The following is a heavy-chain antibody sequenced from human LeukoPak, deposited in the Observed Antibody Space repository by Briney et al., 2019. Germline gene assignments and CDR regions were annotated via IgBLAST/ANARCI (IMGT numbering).Heavy chain of an antibody. J-gene: IGHJ3*02. CDR3: ARDRRYGTKEGAFDI. V-gene: IGHV3-11*01. D-gene: IGHD5-18*01. Sequence: KPGGSLRLSCAASGFTFSDYYMSWIRQAPGKGLEWVSYISSSGSTIYYADSVKGRFTISRDNSKNTLYLQMNSLRAEDTAVYYCARDRRYGTKEGAFDIWGQGTMVTVSS. CDR2: ISSSGSTI. CDR1: GFTFSDYY.